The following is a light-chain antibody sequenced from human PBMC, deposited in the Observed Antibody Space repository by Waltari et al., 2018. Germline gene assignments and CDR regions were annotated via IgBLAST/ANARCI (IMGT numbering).Light chain of an antibody. J-gene: IGKJ4*01. CDR2: DTS. V-gene: IGKV1-33*01. CDR1: QVINQY. Sequence: IQMTQSPSSLSSSVWDTVPITCRASQVINQYIKWHQQKPGQAPKLLIYDTSDLEVGVPSRSSGSGCGTDFTLTSRGLQLEDIATYYWQQHDGVRSFGGGTKVEL. CDR3: QQHDGVRS.